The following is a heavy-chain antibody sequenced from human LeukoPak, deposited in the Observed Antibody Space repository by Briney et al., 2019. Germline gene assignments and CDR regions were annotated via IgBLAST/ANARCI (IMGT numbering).Heavy chain of an antibody. CDR3: ARDEFEGSGSYYDDY. CDR2: INPNSGGT. CDR1: GYTFTGYH. D-gene: IGHD3-10*01. J-gene: IGHJ4*02. Sequence: ASVKVSCKASGYTFTGYHMHWVRQAPGQGLEWMGWINPNSGGTNYAQKFQGRVTMTRDTSISTAYMELSRLRSDDTAVYYCARDEFEGSGSYYDDYWGQGTLVTVSS. V-gene: IGHV1-2*02.